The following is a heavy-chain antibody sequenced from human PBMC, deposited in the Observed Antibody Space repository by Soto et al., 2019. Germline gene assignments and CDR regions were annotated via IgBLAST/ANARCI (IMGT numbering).Heavy chain of an antibody. CDR1: GGSFSGYY. CDR3: ARASMTTVTTDY. CDR2: INHSGST. Sequence: SETLSLTCAVYGGSFSGYYWSWIRQPPGKGLEWIGEINHSGSTNYNPSLKSRVAISVDTSKNQFSLKLSSVTAADTAVYYCARASMTTVTTDYWGQGTLVTVSS. J-gene: IGHJ4*02. D-gene: IGHD4-4*01. V-gene: IGHV4-34*01.